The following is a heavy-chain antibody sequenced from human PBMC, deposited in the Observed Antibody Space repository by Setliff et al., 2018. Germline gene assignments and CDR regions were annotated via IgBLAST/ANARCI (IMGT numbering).Heavy chain of an antibody. CDR2: IWDDGGNK. CDR1: GFTFSTSR. V-gene: IGHV3-33*08. J-gene: IGHJ4*02. Sequence: GGSLRLSCAASGFTFSTSRMHWVRQAPGKGLEWVAVIWDDGGNKYHADSVRGRFTISRDNSKNTLYLQMNSLRPEDTAVYYCARTCSGSGCYAGLESWGQGTPVTVSS. D-gene: IGHD2-15*01. CDR3: ARTCSGSGCYAGLES.